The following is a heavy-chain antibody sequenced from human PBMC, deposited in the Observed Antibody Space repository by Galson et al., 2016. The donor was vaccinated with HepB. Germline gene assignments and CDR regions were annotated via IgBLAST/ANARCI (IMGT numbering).Heavy chain of an antibody. CDR2: ISSDGSYD. CDR1: GFTFSCFS. Sequence: SLRLSGAGSGFTFSCFSMHWVRQAPGKGLEWVAAISSDGSYDGYIDSVKGRFTISRNNARNSLYLQMNSLRAEDTALYYCVKGLFVVVAATDAFDVWGQGTMVTVSS. J-gene: IGHJ3*01. D-gene: IGHD2-21*02. CDR3: VKGLFVVVAATDAFDV. V-gene: IGHV3-30*04.